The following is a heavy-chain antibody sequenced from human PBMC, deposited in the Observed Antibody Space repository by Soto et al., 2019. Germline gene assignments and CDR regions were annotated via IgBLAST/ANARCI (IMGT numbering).Heavy chain of an antibody. D-gene: IGHD3-22*01. CDR2: INPSDGNR. CDR1: GGTFSSYA. Sequence: ASVKVSCKASGGTFSSYAISWVRQAPGQGLEWMGWINPSDGNRNYAQKFEDRVTMTTATSTNTVFLELRSLKSDDTAIYYCARDRLRGYDSSGFYSWGQGTMVTVSS. J-gene: IGHJ4*02. V-gene: IGHV1-18*01. CDR3: ARDRLRGYDSSGFYS.